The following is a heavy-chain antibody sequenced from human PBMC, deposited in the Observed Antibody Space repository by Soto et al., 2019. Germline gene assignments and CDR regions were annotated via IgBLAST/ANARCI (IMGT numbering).Heavy chain of an antibody. J-gene: IGHJ5*02. Sequence: GESLKISCKGSGYNFGSYWIVWVRQMPGKGLEWMVILYPGDSYARYSPSFQGQVTFSADKSISTAYLQWSSLKASDTAMYYCARRAYNYTDDLQDSFDPWGQGTLVTVSS. CDR2: LYPGDSYA. CDR1: GYNFGSYW. D-gene: IGHD5-18*01. CDR3: ARRAYNYTDDLQDSFDP. V-gene: IGHV5-51*01.